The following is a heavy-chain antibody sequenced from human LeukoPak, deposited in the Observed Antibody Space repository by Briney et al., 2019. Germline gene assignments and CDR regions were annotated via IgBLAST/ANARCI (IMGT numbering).Heavy chain of an antibody. CDR3: AKDFSSHYTIDY. Sequence: GSLRLSCAASGFSFSDYNIHWVRQAPGKGLEWVSFISYHGSNKYYADFLKGRSTISRDNSKNTLYLQVNGLRPEDTAVYYCAKDFSSHYTIDYWGQGTLVTVSS. J-gene: IGHJ4*02. CDR2: ISYHGSNK. V-gene: IGHV3-30*18. D-gene: IGHD2-2*02. CDR1: GFSFSDYN.